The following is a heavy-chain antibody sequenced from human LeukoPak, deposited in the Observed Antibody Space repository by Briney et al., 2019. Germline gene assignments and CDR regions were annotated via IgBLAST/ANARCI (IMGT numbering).Heavy chain of an antibody. CDR1: GGSISSSSYY. J-gene: IGHJ6*03. Sequence: SETLSLTCTVSGGSISSSSYYWGWIRQPPGKGLEWIGSIYYSGSTYYNPSLKSRVTISVDTSKNQFSLKLSSVTAADTAVYYCARLTAYYDFWSGYRPYYMDVWGKGTTVTVSS. CDR3: ARLTAYYDFWSGYRPYYMDV. D-gene: IGHD3-3*01. V-gene: IGHV4-39*07. CDR2: IYYSGST.